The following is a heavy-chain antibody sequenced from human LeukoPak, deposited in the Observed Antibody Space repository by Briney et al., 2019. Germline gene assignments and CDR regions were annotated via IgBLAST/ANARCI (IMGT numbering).Heavy chain of an antibody. J-gene: IGHJ3*02. V-gene: IGHV3-21*01. Sequence: GGSLRLSCAASGFTFSSYSMNWVRQAPGKGLEWVSSISSSSSYIYYADSVKGRFTISRDNAKNSLYLQMNSLRAEDTAVYYCARDRLSYYDILTGYFGDAFDIWGQGTMVTVSS. CDR2: ISSSSSYI. D-gene: IGHD3-9*01. CDR1: GFTFSSYS. CDR3: ARDRLSYYDILTGYFGDAFDI.